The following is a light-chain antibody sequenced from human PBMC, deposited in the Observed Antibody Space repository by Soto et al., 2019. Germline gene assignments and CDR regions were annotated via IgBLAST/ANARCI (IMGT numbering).Light chain of an antibody. V-gene: IGLV7-43*01. J-gene: IGLJ3*02. CDR2: TTN. CDR1: TGAVTSGNY. CDR3: LLYYGGAQLV. Sequence: QAVVTQAPSLTVSPGGTVTLTCASSTGAVTSGNYPSWFQQRPGQAPRTLVYTTNSKHSWTPARFSGSLLGDKAALTVSGVQPEDEADYYCLLYYGGAQLVFGGGTKLTVL.